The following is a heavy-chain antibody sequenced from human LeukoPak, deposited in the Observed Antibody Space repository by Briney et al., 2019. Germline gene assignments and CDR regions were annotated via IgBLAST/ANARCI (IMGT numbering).Heavy chain of an antibody. J-gene: IGHJ4*02. CDR1: GITLNDYG. CDR3: AKRGVVIRVILVGFHKEAYYFES. CDR2: ISDSGGST. D-gene: IGHD3/OR15-3a*01. Sequence: GGSLRLSCAVSGITLNDYGMTWVRQAPGKGLEWVAGISDSGGSTKYADSVKGRFTISRDNPKNTLYLQMNSLRAEDTAVYFCAKRGVVIRVILVGFHKEAYYFESWGQGALVTVSS. V-gene: IGHV3-23*01.